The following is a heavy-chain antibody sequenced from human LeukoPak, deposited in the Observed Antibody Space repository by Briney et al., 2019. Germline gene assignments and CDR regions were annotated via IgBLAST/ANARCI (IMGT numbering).Heavy chain of an antibody. V-gene: IGHV3-21*01. CDR3: ARGLVVTGTLDS. J-gene: IGHJ4*02. CDR2: ISGTGTYI. Sequence: GESLRLSCAASGFTFTPFTMNWVRQAPGKGLKWVASISGTGTYIYYADSMKGRFTISRDNGKKSLYLQMNSLTADDTAVYYCARGLVVTGTLDSWGQGTLVTVSS. D-gene: IGHD6-19*01. CDR1: GFTFTPFT.